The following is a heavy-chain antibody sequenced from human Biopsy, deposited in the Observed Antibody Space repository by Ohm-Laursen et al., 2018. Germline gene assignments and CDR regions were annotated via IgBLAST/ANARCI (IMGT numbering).Heavy chain of an antibody. V-gene: IGHV1-69*13. CDR3: APQTPRDPDILTGAYHYDMAV. CDR1: GGTFSNSA. Sequence: GASVKVSCKVSGGTFSNSAISWVRQAPGQVLEWMGGIITFFRTVNYAQNFQGRLTITADEFTDTAYMELRSLRSEDTAVYYCAPQTPRDPDILTGAYHYDMAVWGQGTTVTVSS. J-gene: IGHJ6*02. CDR2: IITFFRTV. D-gene: IGHD3-9*01.